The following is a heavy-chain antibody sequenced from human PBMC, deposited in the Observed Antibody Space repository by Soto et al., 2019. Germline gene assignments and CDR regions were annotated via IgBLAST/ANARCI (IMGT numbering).Heavy chain of an antibody. Sequence: PSETLSLTCTVSGGSISSGGYYWSWIRQHPGKGLEWIGYIYYSGSTYYSPSLKSRVTISVDTSKNQFSLHLTSVTAADTAVYYCTRHHPHHYDSSGYFDYWGQGTLVTVSS. CDR3: TRHHPHHYDSSGYFDY. CDR2: IYYSGST. CDR1: GGSISSGGYY. V-gene: IGHV4-31*03. D-gene: IGHD3-22*01. J-gene: IGHJ4*02.